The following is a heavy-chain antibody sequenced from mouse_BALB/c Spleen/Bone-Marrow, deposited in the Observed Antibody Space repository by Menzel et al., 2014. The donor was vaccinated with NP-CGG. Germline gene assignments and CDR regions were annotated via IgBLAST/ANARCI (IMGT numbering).Heavy chain of an antibody. CDR2: INPSTGYT. Sequence: VKLMESGAELAKPGASVKMSCKASGYTFTSYWMHWVKQRPGQGLEWIGYINPSTGYTEYNQKFKDKATLTADKSSSTAYMQLSSLTSEDSAVYYCARSNYYGSKDYWGQGTTLTVSS. D-gene: IGHD1-1*01. J-gene: IGHJ2*01. CDR1: GYTFTSYW. V-gene: IGHV1-7*01. CDR3: ARSNYYGSKDY.